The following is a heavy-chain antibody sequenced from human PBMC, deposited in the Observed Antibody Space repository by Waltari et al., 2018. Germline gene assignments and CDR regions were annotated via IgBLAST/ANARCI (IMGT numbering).Heavy chain of an antibody. J-gene: IGHJ4*02. D-gene: IGHD3-16*01. V-gene: IGHV3-53*01. Sequence: EVQLVESGGGLMKPGGSLRLPCATSDFTFNTHYVKWVLQDPGKGREWVSVIHGDVRTHDADSVKGRFTISRDSSKNTVYLQMDSLRVGDAAVYYCTRDRGSYSSSGYALGGMHYWGQGTLVTVSS. CDR3: TRDRGSYSSSGYALGGMHY. CDR2: IHGDVRT. CDR1: DFTFNTHY.